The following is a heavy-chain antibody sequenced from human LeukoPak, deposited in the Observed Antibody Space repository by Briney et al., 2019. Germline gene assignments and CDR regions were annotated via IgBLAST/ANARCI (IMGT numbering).Heavy chain of an antibody. CDR2: TYYRSKWYN. J-gene: IGHJ3*02. CDR1: GDSVSSNSAA. CDR3: ARNPEVGDGSGSYWDALDI. D-gene: IGHD6-19*01. Sequence: SQTLSLTCAISGDSVSSNSAAWNWIRQSPSRGLEWLGRTYYRSKWYNDYAVSVKSRITINPDTYKNQFSLQLNSVTPEDTAVYYCARNPEVGDGSGSYWDALDIWGQGTMVTVSS. V-gene: IGHV6-1*01.